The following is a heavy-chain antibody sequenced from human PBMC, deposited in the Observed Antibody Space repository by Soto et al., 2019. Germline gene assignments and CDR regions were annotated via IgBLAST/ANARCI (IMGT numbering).Heavy chain of an antibody. D-gene: IGHD2-21*02. CDR1: GGSISSYY. CDR3: ARQHDYCGGDCAIAFDI. CDR2: IYYSGST. Sequence: SETLSLTCTVSGGSISSYYWSWIRQPPGKGLEWIGYIYYSGSTNYNPSLKSRVTISVDTSKNQFSLKLSPVTAADTAVYYCARQHDYCGGDCAIAFDIWGQGTMVTVSS. V-gene: IGHV4-59*01. J-gene: IGHJ3*02.